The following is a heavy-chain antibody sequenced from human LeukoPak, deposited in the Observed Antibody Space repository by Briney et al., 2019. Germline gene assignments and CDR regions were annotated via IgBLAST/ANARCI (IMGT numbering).Heavy chain of an antibody. CDR3: ARCGSYDFWSGYLMDV. CDR2: IIPIFGTA. J-gene: IGHJ6*03. Sequence: SVKVSCKASGGTFSSYAISWVRQAPGQGLEWMGGIIPIFGTANYAQKFRGRVTITTDESTSTAYMELSSLRSEDTAVYYCARCGSYDFWSGYLMDVWDKGTTVTVSS. CDR1: GGTFSSYA. V-gene: IGHV1-69*05. D-gene: IGHD3-3*01.